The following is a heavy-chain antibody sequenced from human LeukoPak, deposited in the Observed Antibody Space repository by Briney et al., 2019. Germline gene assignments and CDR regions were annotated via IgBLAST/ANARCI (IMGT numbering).Heavy chain of an antibody. Sequence: GGSLRLSCAASGFTFSSYGMHWVRQAPGKGLEWVAVISYDGSNKYYADSVKGRFTISRDNSKNTLYLQMNSLRAGDTAVYYCAKDRLPLERGYFDYWGQGNLVTVSS. CDR2: ISYDGSNK. V-gene: IGHV3-30*18. J-gene: IGHJ4*02. CDR3: AKDRLPLERGYFDY. D-gene: IGHD1-1*01. CDR1: GFTFSSYG.